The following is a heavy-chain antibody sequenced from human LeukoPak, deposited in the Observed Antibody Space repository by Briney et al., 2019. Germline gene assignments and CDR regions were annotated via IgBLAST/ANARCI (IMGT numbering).Heavy chain of an antibody. D-gene: IGHD6-19*01. Sequence: GGSLRLSCGGSKVTFFNDWMHWVRQAPGKGLEWVAVISYVGSNKYYADSVKGRFTISRDNSKNTLYLQMNSLRAEDTAVYYCAYSSGWLTDYYYYGMDVWGQGTTVTVSS. J-gene: IGHJ6*02. CDR1: KVTFFNDW. V-gene: IGHV3-30*03. CDR2: ISYVGSNK. CDR3: AYSSGWLTDYYYYGMDV.